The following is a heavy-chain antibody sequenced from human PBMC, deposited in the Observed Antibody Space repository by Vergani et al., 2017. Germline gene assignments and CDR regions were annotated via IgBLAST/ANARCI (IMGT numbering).Heavy chain of an antibody. D-gene: IGHD3-22*01. J-gene: IGHJ4*02. CDR1: GYSFTSYW. CDR2: IYPGDSDT. V-gene: IGHV5-51*01. Sequence: EVQLVQSGAEVKKPGESLKISCKGSGYSFTSYWIGWVRQMPGKGLEWMGIIYPGDSDTRYSPSFQGQVTISADKSISTAYLQWRSLKASDTAMYYCARKGYYYDSSGYYELTFDYWGQGTLVTVSS. CDR3: ARKGYYYDSSGYYELTFDY.